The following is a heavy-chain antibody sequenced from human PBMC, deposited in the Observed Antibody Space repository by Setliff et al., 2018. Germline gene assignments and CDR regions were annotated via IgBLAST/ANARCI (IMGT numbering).Heavy chain of an antibody. Sequence: SETLYLRCTVAGSTIISSSYYWGLIRQPPGKGLEWIGSIYDSGSTYYNPYLKSLVTISVDTSKNQFSLKLSCVTAADTAVYYCAREDPYDSSGYYRGGMDVWGQGTTVTVSS. D-gene: IGHD3-22*01. V-gene: IGHV4-39*07. CDR2: IYDSGST. CDR3: AREDPYDSSGYYRGGMDV. J-gene: IGHJ6*02. CDR1: GSTIISSSYY.